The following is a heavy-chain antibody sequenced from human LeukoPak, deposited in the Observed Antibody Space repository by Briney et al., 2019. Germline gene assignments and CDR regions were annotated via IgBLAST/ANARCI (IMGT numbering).Heavy chain of an antibody. D-gene: IGHD6-13*01. J-gene: IGHJ6*02. V-gene: IGHV6-1*01. Sequence: PSQTLSLTCAISGDSVSSNSAAWDWISQSPSRGLEWLGWTYYRSKWYNDYAVSVKSRITINPDTSTNQFSLQLNSVTPEDTAVYYCARDRVAAAGTGWGYYYYGMDVWGQGTTVTVSS. CDR3: ARDRVAAAGTGWGYYYYGMDV. CDR1: GDSVSSNSAA. CDR2: TYYRSKWYN.